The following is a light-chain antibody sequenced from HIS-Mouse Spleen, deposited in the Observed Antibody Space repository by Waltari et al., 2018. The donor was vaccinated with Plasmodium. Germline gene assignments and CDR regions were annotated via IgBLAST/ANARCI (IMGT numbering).Light chain of an antibody. Sequence: SSALTQDPAVSVALGQTVRITCQGHSLRRSYATWYQQNPGQAPVLVIYGKNNRPSGIPDRFSGSSSGNTASLTITGAQAEDEADYYCNSRDSSGNHQVFGGGTKLTVL. CDR2: GKN. CDR3: NSRDSSGNHQV. CDR1: SLRRSY. J-gene: IGLJ3*02. V-gene: IGLV3-19*01.